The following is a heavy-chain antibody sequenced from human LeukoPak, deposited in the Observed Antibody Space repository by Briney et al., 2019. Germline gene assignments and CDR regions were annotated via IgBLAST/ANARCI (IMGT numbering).Heavy chain of an antibody. Sequence: GGALRLSCAASGFTFSSYAMSWVRQAPGKGLEWVSAISGSGGSTYYADSVKGRFTISRDNSKNTLYLQMNSLRAEDTAVYYCQKYSGYDDHRNDAFDIWGQGTMVTVSS. CDR1: GFTFSSYA. CDR2: ISGSGGST. D-gene: IGHD5-12*01. J-gene: IGHJ3*02. CDR3: QKYSGYDDHRNDAFDI. V-gene: IGHV3-23*01.